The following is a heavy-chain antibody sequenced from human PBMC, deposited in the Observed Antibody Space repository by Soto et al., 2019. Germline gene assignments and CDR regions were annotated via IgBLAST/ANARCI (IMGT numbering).Heavy chain of an antibody. Sequence: GASVKVSCKASGGTFSSYAISWVRQAPGQGLEWMGGIIPIFGTANYAQRFQGRVTITADESTSTAYMELSSLRSEDTAVYYCARDIVVTDYYYYGMDVWGQGTTVTVSS. D-gene: IGHD5-18*01. V-gene: IGHV1-69*13. CDR3: ARDIVVTDYYYYGMDV. CDR2: IIPIFGTA. CDR1: GGTFSSYA. J-gene: IGHJ6*02.